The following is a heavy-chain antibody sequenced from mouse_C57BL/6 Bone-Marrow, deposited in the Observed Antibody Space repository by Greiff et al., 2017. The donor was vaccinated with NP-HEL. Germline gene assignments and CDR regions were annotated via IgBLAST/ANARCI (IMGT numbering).Heavy chain of an antibody. CDR1: GFTFPDYY. V-gene: IGHV7-3*01. CDR3: ASSPIYSDYAVDY. CDR2: IRNKANGYTT. J-gene: IGHJ4*01. D-gene: IGHD1-3*01. Sequence: EVKLVESGGGLVQPGGSLSLSCAASGFTFPDYYMSWVRQPPGKALEWLGFIRNKANGYTTEYSASVKGRFTISRDNSQSILYLQMNALRAEDSATYYCASSPIYSDYAVDYWGQGTSVTVSS.